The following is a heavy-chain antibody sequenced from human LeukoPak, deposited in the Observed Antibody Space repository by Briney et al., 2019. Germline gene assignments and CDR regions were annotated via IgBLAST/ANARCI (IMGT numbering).Heavy chain of an antibody. Sequence: GASVKVSCKASGYTFTSYDINWVRQATGQGLEWMGWMNPNSGNTGYAQKFQGRVTMTRNTSISTAYMELSSLRSEDTAVYYCARGLGVGVLRYFDWFGELDYWGQGTLVTVSS. CDR1: GYTFTSYD. D-gene: IGHD3-9*01. CDR3: ARGLGVGVLRYFDWFGELDY. V-gene: IGHV1-8*01. J-gene: IGHJ4*02. CDR2: MNPNSGNT.